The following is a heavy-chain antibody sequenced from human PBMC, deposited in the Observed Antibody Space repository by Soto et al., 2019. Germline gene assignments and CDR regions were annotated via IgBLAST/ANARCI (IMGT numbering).Heavy chain of an antibody. D-gene: IGHD2-15*01. CDR3: ARGTGIYCSGGSCHTNYFDS. J-gene: IGHJ4*02. CDR1: GGTLSSFA. CDR2: IFPVFGAA. V-gene: IGHV1-69*01. Sequence: QVHLVQSGAEEKKPGSSVRVSCKASGGTLSSFAINWVRQAPGQGLEWMGGIFPVFGAANYAQRFQARVTISADESPGTAYMELSSLRSDDTAVYYCARGTGIYCSGGSCHTNYFDSWCQGTLVTVSS.